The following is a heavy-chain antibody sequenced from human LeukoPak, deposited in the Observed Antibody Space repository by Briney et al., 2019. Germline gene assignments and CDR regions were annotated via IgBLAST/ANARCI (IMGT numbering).Heavy chain of an antibody. CDR3: ARRPYCSSTSCYPGGFFDY. CDR2: IYYSGCT. CDR1: GGSISSSSYY. V-gene: IGHV4-39*01. J-gene: IGHJ4*02. Sequence: SETLSVTCTVSGGSISSSSYYWGWTRQPPGKGLEWIGSIYYSGCTYYNPSRKSRVTISVTTSKNQFSLKLSSVAAADTEGYYCARRPYCSSTSCYPGGFFDYWGQGTLVTVSS. D-gene: IGHD2-2*01.